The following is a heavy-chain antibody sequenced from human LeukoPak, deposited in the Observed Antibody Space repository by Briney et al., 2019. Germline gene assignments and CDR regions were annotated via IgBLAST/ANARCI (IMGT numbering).Heavy chain of an antibody. Sequence: GGSLRLSCAAAGFTFSSYWMSWVRQAPGKGLEWVANIKQDGSEKYYVVSVKGRFTISRDNAKNSQYLQMNSLRAEDTAVYYCARVPSRRFRRSSWYWYFDYWGQGTLVTVSS. CDR3: ARVPSRRFRRSSWYWYFDY. CDR1: GFTFSSYW. CDR2: IKQDGSEK. V-gene: IGHV3-7*01. D-gene: IGHD6-13*01. J-gene: IGHJ4*02.